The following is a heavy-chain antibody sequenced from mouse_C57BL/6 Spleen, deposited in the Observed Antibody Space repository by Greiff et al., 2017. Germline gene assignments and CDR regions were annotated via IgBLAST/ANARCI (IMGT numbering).Heavy chain of an antibody. J-gene: IGHJ4*01. V-gene: IGHV1-18*01. CDR2: INPNNGGT. CDR3: AREPWGYDVAMDY. D-gene: IGHD2-2*01. Sequence: EVQLQQSGPELVKPGASVKIPCKASGYTFTDYNMDWVKQSHGKSLEWIGDINPNNGGTIYNQKFKGKATLTVDKSSSTTYMELRSLTSADTAVYYCAREPWGYDVAMDYWGQGTSVTVSS. CDR1: GYTFTDYN.